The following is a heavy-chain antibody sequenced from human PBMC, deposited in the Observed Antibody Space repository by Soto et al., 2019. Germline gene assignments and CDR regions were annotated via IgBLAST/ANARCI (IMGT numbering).Heavy chain of an antibody. D-gene: IGHD5-12*01. CDR2: INAGNGNT. J-gene: IGHJ4*02. CDR3: ARGWIRLFDY. CDR1: GYTFTSYA. Sequence: GASVKVSCKASGYTFTSYAMHWVRQAPGQRLEWMGWINAGNGNTKYSQKFQGRVTITRDTSASTAYMELSSLRSEDTAGDYCARGWIRLFDYWGKGTLVTVDS. V-gene: IGHV1-3*01.